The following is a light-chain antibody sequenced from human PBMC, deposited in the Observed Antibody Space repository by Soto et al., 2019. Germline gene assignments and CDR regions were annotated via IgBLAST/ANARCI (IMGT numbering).Light chain of an antibody. CDR3: QRTYSAPPNT. CDR1: RGIGSY. V-gene: IGKV1-27*01. CDR2: RAS. J-gene: IGKJ2*01. Sequence: DIQLTKSPSSRFASLGDRVPIPCRVIRGIGSYLNWDRKKPGKVPKFLFYRASNWQSGVPSRFSGCGSGTDFTLTISSLQPEDVATCYGQRTYSAPPNTFGQGTKLEIK.